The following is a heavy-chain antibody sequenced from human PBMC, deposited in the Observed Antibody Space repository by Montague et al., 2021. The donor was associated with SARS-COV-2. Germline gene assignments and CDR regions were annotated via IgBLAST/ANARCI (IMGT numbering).Heavy chain of an antibody. J-gene: IGHJ4*03. CDR1: GGSFSGYY. CDR3: VPVGGGSGNWSNDD. Sequence: ETLSLTCAVYGGSFSGYYWSWIRRTPGKGLEWIGDVYNSGSTSYNPSLKSRVTISVDTSKNQFSLKLSSVTAADTAVYYCVPVGGGSGNWSNDDWGQGTLVTVSS. CDR2: VYNSGST. V-gene: IGHV4-34*01. D-gene: IGHD2-15*01.